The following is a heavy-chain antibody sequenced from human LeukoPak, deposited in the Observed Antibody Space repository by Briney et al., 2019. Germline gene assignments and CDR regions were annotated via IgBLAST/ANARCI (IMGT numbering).Heavy chain of an antibody. CDR1: GFTFSSYA. J-gene: IGHJ4*02. CDR2: ISYDGSNK. D-gene: IGHD6-19*01. Sequence: GGSLRLSCAASGFTFSSYAMHWVRQAPGKGLEWVAIISYDGSNKYYADSVKGRFTISRDNSNNTLYLLMNSLRAEDTAVYYCAKVGSGYSSGWTHFDYWGQGTLVTVSS. V-gene: IGHV3-30*04. CDR3: AKVGSGYSSGWTHFDY.